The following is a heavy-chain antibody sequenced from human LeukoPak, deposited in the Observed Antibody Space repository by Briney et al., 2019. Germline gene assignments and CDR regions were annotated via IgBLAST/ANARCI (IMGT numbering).Heavy chain of an antibody. CDR3: ARLSGARRYYYYMDV. D-gene: IGHD3-10*01. J-gene: IGHJ6*03. Sequence: SETLSLTCAVYGGSFSGYYWSWIRQPPGKGLEWIGEINHSGSTNYNPSLKSRVTISVDTSKNQFSLKLSSVTAADTAVYYCARLSGARRYYYYMDVWGKGTTVTVSS. CDR1: GGSFSGYY. CDR2: INHSGST. V-gene: IGHV4-34*01.